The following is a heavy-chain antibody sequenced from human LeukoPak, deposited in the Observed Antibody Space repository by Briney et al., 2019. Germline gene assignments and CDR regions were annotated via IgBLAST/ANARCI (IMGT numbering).Heavy chain of an antibody. J-gene: IGHJ4*02. CDR3: ARDKVAVAGAPDY. CDR2: ISYDGSNK. D-gene: IGHD6-19*01. CDR1: GFTFSSYA. V-gene: IGHV3-30*04. Sequence: PGGSLRLSCAASGFTFSSYAMHWVRQAPGKGLEWVAVISYDGSNKYYADSVKGRFTISRDNSKNTLYLQMNSLRAEDTAVYYCARDKVAVAGAPDYWGQGTLVTVSS.